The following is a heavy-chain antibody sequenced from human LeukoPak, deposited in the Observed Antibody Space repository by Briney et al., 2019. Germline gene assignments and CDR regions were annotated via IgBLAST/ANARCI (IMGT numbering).Heavy chain of an antibody. J-gene: IGHJ4*02. Sequence: ASVKVSCKASGYTFTNYYMHWVRQAPGQGLEWMGIINPSGGGTTYAQKFQGRVSMTRDTSTSTFYMDLSSLRSEDTAVYYCARDPYDILTGYYFPFFDYWGQGTLVTVSS. CDR1: GYTFTNYY. CDR2: INPSGGGT. D-gene: IGHD3-9*01. CDR3: ARDPYDILTGYYFPFFDY. V-gene: IGHV1-46*01.